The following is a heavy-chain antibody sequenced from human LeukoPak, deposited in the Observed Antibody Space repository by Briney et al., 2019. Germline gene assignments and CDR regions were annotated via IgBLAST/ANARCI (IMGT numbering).Heavy chain of an antibody. CDR3: ARGLEEDCSSTSCYGTFVY. Sequence: PSETLSLTCAVYGGSFSGYYWSWIRQPPGKGPEWIGEINHSGSTNYNPSLKSRVTISVDTSKNQFSLKLSSVTAADTAVYYCARGLEEDCSSTSCYGTFVYWGQGTLVTVSS. V-gene: IGHV4-34*01. D-gene: IGHD2-2*01. CDR2: INHSGST. J-gene: IGHJ4*02. CDR1: GGSFSGYY.